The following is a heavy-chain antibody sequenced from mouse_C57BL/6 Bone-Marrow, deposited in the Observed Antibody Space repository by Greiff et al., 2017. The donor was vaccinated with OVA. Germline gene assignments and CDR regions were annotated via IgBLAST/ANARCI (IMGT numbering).Heavy chain of an antibody. CDR3: ASPIYYYGSSYVTY. V-gene: IGHV1-55*01. CDR2: IYPGSGST. Sequence: VQLKQSGAELVKPGASVKMSCKASGYTFTSYWITWVKQRPGQGLEWIGDIYPGSGSTNYNEKFKSKATLTVDTSSSTAYMQLSSLTSEDSAVYYCASPIYYYGSSYVTYWGQGTTLTVSS. J-gene: IGHJ2*01. CDR1: GYTFTSYW. D-gene: IGHD1-1*01.